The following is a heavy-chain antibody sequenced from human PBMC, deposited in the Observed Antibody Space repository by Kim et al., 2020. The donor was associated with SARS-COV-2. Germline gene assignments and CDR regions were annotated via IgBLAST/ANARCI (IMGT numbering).Heavy chain of an antibody. Sequence: ASVKVSCKASGYTFTSYDINWVRQATGQGLEWMGWMNPNSGNTGYAQKFQGRVTMTRNTSISTAYMELSSLRSEDTAVYYCARALRGMGVRVLWGGPGSRGSNWFDTCGQGALRTVSS. V-gene: IGHV1-8*01. CDR3: ARALRGMGVRVLWGGPGSRGSNWFDT. D-gene: IGHD3-16*01. J-gene: IGHJ5*02. CDR1: GYTFTSYD. CDR2: MNPNSGNT.